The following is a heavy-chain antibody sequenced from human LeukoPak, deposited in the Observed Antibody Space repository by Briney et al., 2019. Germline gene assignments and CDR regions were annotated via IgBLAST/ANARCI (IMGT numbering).Heavy chain of an antibody. J-gene: IGHJ4*02. Sequence: PGRSLRLSCAASGFTFSSYAMRWVRQAPGKGLEWVAVISYDGSNKYYADSVKGRFTISRDNAKNSLYLQMNSLGAEDTALYYCARGGYKYAWDYWGQGTLVTVSS. CDR1: GFTFSSYA. V-gene: IGHV3-30*04. CDR3: ARGGYKYAWDY. D-gene: IGHD5-12*01. CDR2: ISYDGSNK.